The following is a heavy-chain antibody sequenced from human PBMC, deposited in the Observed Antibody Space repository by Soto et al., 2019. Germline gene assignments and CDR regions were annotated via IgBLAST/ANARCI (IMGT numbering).Heavy chain of an antibody. CDR1: GVTFSSYC. J-gene: IGHJ3*02. CDR2: ISSSSSYI. Sequence: PGESFKIYCAASGVTFSSYCMHWVRQAPGKGLEWVSSISSSSSYIYYADSVKGRFTISRDNAKNSLYLQMNSLRAEDTAVYYCARDHNAFDIWGQGTMVTVSS. CDR3: ARDHNAFDI. V-gene: IGHV3-21*01.